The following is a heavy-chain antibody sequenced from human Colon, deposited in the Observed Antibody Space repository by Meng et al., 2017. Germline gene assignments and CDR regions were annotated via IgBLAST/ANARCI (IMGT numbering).Heavy chain of an antibody. CDR2: VYYTGSA. Sequence: QVQLQESGPGLVRPSGTLSLMCTVSGGPIRTNNWWTWVRQPPGKGLEWIGEVYYTGSANYNPSLQSRVTLSVDTSKNQFSVRLTSMTAADTGVYYCARGGLVVIGRGRFDPWGQGTLVTVSS. V-gene: IGHV4-4*02. CDR3: ARGGLVVIGRGRFDP. CDR1: GGPIRTNNW. D-gene: IGHD2-21*01. J-gene: IGHJ5*02.